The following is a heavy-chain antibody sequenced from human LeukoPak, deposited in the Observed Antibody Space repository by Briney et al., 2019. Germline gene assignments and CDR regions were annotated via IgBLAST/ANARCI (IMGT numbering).Heavy chain of an antibody. CDR3: ARVDDLDAFDM. V-gene: IGHV3-30*03. Sequence: GGSLRLSCAASGFTFSSYGMHWVRQAPGKGLEWVAVISDDGSNKYYADSVKGRFTISRDNSKNTLYLQMNSLRAEDTAVYYCARVDDLDAFDMWGQGTMVTVSS. CDR1: GFTFSSYG. J-gene: IGHJ3*02. CDR2: ISDDGSNK. D-gene: IGHD2-2*03.